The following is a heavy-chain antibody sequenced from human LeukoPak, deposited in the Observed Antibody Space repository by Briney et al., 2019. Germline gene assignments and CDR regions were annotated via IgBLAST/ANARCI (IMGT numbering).Heavy chain of an antibody. CDR1: GGSISSGDYY. V-gene: IGHV4-30-4*01. CDR2: IYYSGST. Sequence: SQTLSPTCTVSGGSISSGDYYWSWIRQPPGKGLEWIGYIYYSGSTYYNPSLKSRVTIPVDTSKNQFSLKLSSVTAADTAVYYCARVRSGSYDAFDIWGQGTMVTVSS. D-gene: IGHD1-26*01. CDR3: ARVRSGSYDAFDI. J-gene: IGHJ3*02.